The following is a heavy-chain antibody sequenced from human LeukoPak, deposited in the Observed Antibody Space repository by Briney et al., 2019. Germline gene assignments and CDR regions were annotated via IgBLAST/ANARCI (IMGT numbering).Heavy chain of an antibody. CDR3: SRAVQLCTYPILAY. V-gene: IGHV4-4*07. J-gene: IGHJ4*02. D-gene: IGHD5-18*01. CDR2: GCTSGSS. CDR1: GGSISSYY. Sequence: SETLSLTCTVSGGSISSYYCCWVRQPAPQGLGLMWRGCTSGSSNYNPSLYIRGTMSVDTSKNQFSLTLSSVTAADTAVYYCSRAVQLCTYPILAYWGQGTLVTVYS.